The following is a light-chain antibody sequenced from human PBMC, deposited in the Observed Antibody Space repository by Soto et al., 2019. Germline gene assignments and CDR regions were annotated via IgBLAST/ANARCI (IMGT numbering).Light chain of an antibody. CDR3: QSYDSSLTGSKV. CDR1: SSNLGADYD. Sequence: QSVLTQPPSVSGAPGQRVTISCTGSSSNLGADYDVHWYQQLPGTAPKLLIYGNSNRPSGVPDRFSGSRSGTSASLAITGLQAEDEADYYCQSYDSSLTGSKVFGSGTKVTVL. CDR2: GNS. J-gene: IGLJ1*01. V-gene: IGLV1-40*01.